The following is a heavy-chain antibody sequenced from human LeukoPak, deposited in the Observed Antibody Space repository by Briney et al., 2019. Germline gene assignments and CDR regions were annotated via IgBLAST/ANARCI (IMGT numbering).Heavy chain of an antibody. CDR2: VWYDGSKE. D-gene: IGHD4-23*01. V-gene: IGHV3-33*01. J-gene: IGHJ4*02. CDR3: AGDYGGTFWY. Sequence: GRSLRLSCAASGFTFSSYGMHWVRQAPGKGLEWVAVVWYDGSKEYYADSVKGRFTISRDNSKNTQHLQMNNLRVDDTAVYYCAGDYGGTFWYWGQGTLVTVPS. CDR1: GFTFSSYG.